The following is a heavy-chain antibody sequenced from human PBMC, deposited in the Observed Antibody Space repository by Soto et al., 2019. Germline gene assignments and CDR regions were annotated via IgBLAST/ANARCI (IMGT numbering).Heavy chain of an antibody. D-gene: IGHD3-3*01. Sequence: SETLSLTCTVSGFSSVNCDCSWIRQPPGNGLEWILYIHYSVITWYNPSINSRFTISVDKSRNQFSLKLSSVTAADTAVYFCAKNIYGYYVKTAIWGKGKMVTVSS. CDR1: GFSSVNCD. CDR3: AKNIYGYYVKTAI. CDR2: IHYSVIT. V-gene: IGHV4-59*01. J-gene: IGHJ3*01.